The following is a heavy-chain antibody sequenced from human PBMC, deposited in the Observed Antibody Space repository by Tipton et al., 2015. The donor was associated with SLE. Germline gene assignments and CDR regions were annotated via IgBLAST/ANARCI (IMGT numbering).Heavy chain of an antibody. CDR1: GFPFSGYS. CDR3: ARGGMVGAYWNWFDP. J-gene: IGHJ5*02. Sequence: SLRLSCAASGFPFSGYSMSWVRHAPGKGLEWVSSISSISSYIYYADSVKGRFTISRDNAKNSLYLQMHSLRAEDTAVYYCARGGMVGAYWNWFDPWGQGTLVTAS. D-gene: IGHD1-26*01. V-gene: IGHV3-21*03. CDR2: ISSISSYI.